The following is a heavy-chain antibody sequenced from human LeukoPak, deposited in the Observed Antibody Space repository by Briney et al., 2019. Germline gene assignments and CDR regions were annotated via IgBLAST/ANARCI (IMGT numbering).Heavy chain of an antibody. V-gene: IGHV1-18*01. J-gene: IGHJ6*03. Sequence: GASVKVSCKASGYTFTSYGISWVRQAPGQGLEWMGWISAYNGNTNYAQKLQGRVTMTTDTSTSTAYMELRSLRSDDTAVYYCARVNVWWLRHIYYYMDVWGKGTTVTVSS. CDR1: GYTFTSYG. D-gene: IGHD5-12*01. CDR2: ISAYNGNT. CDR3: ARVNVWWLRHIYYYMDV.